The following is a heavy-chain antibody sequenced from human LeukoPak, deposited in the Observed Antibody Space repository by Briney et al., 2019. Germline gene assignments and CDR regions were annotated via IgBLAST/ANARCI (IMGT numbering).Heavy chain of an antibody. CDR3: ARHQEGMVRGVLYYLDV. Sequence: SETLSLTCTVSGASISNSDRYWGWIRQPPGKGLEWIGSIYYSGITYHNPSLKSRVTISVDASNNQFSLKMSSVTAADTAVYFCARHQEGMVRGVLYYLDVWGKGTMVIISS. V-gene: IGHV4-39*01. CDR2: IYYSGIT. D-gene: IGHD3-10*01. CDR1: GASISNSDRY. J-gene: IGHJ6*03.